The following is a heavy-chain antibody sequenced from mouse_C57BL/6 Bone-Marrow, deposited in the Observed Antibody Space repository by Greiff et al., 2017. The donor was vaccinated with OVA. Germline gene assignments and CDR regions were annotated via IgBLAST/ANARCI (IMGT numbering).Heavy chain of an antibody. V-gene: IGHV5-15*01. J-gene: IGHJ2*01. CDR2: ISNLAYSI. CDR3: ARRALGGLDY. Sequence: EVQRVESGGGLVQPGGSLKLSCAASGFTFSDYGMAWVRQAPRKGPEWVAFISNLAYSIYYADTVTGRFTISRENAKNTLYLEMSSLRSEDTAMYYCARRALGGLDYWGQGTTLTVSS. D-gene: IGHD3-3*01. CDR1: GFTFSDYG.